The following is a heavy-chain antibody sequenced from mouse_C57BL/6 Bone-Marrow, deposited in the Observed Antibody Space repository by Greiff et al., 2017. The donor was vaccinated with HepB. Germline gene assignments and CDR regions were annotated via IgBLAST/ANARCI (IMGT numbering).Heavy chain of an antibody. Sequence: EVKLMESGGGLVKPGGSLKLSCAASGFTFSSYAMSWVRQTPEKRLEWVATISDGGSYTYYPDNVKGRFTISRDNAKNNLYLQMSHLKSEDTAMYYCAREGFTGGWYFDVWGTGTTVTVSS. J-gene: IGHJ1*03. CDR1: GFTFSSYA. CDR2: ISDGGSYT. V-gene: IGHV5-4*01. CDR3: AREGFTGGWYFDV. D-gene: IGHD1-1*01.